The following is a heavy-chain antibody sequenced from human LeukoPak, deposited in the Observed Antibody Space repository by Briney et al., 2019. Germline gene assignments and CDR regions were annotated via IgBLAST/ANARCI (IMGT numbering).Heavy chain of an antibody. D-gene: IGHD5-12*01. V-gene: IGHV4-59*02. CDR2: IKSSGSS. Sequence: KSSETLSLTCTVSGGSVSSYYWSWIRQPPGKGLEWIGYIKSSGSSNYNPSLKSRVTISMDTSKNQFSLRLNSVTAADTAVYYCARDGTVATNWFDPWGQGTLVPVSS. J-gene: IGHJ5*02. CDR3: ARDGTVATNWFDP. CDR1: GGSVSSYY.